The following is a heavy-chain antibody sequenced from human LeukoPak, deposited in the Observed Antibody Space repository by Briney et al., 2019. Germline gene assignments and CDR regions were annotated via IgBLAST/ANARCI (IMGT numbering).Heavy chain of an antibody. V-gene: IGHV4-61*02. Sequence: SQTLCLTCTVPGGAISSGSYYWGWIRQPAGKGLEWIGRIYTSGSTNYNPSLKSRVTISVDTSKNQFYLKLSSVTAADTAVYYCAREPRYYYDSRDIWGQGTMVTVSS. CDR1: GGAISSGSYY. D-gene: IGHD3-22*01. CDR3: AREPRYYYDSRDI. J-gene: IGHJ3*02. CDR2: IYTSGST.